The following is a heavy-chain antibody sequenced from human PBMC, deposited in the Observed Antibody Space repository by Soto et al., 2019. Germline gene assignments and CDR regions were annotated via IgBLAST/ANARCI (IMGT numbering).Heavy chain of an antibody. V-gene: IGHV4-61*01. D-gene: IGHD3-16*01. CDR3: AREAYPKRMRQEYYYYYMDV. CDR2: IHYSGSA. Sequence: PSETLSLTCTVSGGSISSDHYHWTWIRQTPGKGLEWIGYIHYSGSANYNPSLKSRVTISVDTSKNQFSLKLSSVTAAATAVYYCAREAYPKRMRQEYYYYYMDVWGKGTTVTVSS. CDR1: GGSISSDHYH. J-gene: IGHJ6*03.